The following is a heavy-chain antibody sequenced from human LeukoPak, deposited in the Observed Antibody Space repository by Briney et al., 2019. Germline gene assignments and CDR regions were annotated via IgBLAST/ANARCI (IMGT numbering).Heavy chain of an antibody. V-gene: IGHV1-2*02. CDR1: GYTFTGYY. Sequence: ASVKVSCKASGYTFTGYYMHWVRQAPGQGLEWMGWINPNSGGTNYAQKFQGRVTMTRDTSISTAYMELSSLRSEDTAVYYCARAGAGELLRYWFDPWGQGTLVTVSS. CDR2: INPNSGGT. J-gene: IGHJ5*02. CDR3: ARAGAGELLRYWFDP. D-gene: IGHD1-26*01.